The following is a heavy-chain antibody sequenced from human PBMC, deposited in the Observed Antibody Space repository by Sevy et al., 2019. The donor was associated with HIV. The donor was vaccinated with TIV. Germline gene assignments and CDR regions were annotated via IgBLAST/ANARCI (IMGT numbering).Heavy chain of an antibody. CDR1: GGSFSGYY. Sequence: SETLSLTCAVYGGSFSGYYWSWIRQPPGKGLEWIGEINHSGSTNYNPSLKSRVTISVDTSKNQFSLKLSSVTAAETAVYYCARGPFNGWYGNNAYYYYYGMDVWGQGTTVTVSS. V-gene: IGHV4-34*01. D-gene: IGHD6-19*01. J-gene: IGHJ6*02. CDR2: INHSGST. CDR3: ARGPFNGWYGNNAYYYYYGMDV.